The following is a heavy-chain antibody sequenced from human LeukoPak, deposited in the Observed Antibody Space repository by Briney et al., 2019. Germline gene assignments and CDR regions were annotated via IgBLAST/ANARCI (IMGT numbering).Heavy chain of an antibody. V-gene: IGHV4-39*01. CDR3: ARQAVVGATRWFDP. CDR2: IYCSGST. J-gene: IGHJ5*02. D-gene: IGHD1-26*01. Sequence: SETLSLTCTVSGGSIRRSNYYWGWIRQPPGKGLEWIGGIYCSGSTYYNPSLKSRVTISVDTSKNQFSLRLTSVTAADTAVYYCARQAVVGATRWFDPWGQGTLVTVSS. CDR1: GGSIRRSNYY.